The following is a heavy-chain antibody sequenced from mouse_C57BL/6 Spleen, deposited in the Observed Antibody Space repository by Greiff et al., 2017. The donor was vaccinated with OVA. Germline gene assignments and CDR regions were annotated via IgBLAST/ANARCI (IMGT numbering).Heavy chain of an antibody. CDR3: ARRRAYDGYYYYAMDY. J-gene: IGHJ4*01. V-gene: IGHV5-9*01. CDR1: GFTFSSYT. D-gene: IGHD2-3*01. CDR2: ISGGGGNT. Sequence: VQLKESGGGLVKPGGSLKLSCAASGFTFSSYTMSWVRQTPEKRLEWVATISGGGGNTYYPDSVKGRFTISRDNAKNTLYLQMSSLRSEDTALYYCARRRAYDGYYYYAMDYWGQGTSVTVSS.